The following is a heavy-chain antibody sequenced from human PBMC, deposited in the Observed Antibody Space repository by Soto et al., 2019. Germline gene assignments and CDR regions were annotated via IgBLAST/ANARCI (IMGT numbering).Heavy chain of an antibody. Sequence: QVQLVESGGGVVQPGRSLRLSCAASGFPFGNYDMHGVRQAPGQGLEWVALIWTDGRNKYYGDSVRGRFVISRDNSKRTLYMQMDSLRGEDTAVYYCVRVPRDLGTGYYFDHWGQGTLVTVSS. CDR3: VRVPRDLGTGYYFDH. V-gene: IGHV3-33*01. CDR1: GFPFGNYD. J-gene: IGHJ4*02. D-gene: IGHD1-1*01. CDR2: IWTDGRNK.